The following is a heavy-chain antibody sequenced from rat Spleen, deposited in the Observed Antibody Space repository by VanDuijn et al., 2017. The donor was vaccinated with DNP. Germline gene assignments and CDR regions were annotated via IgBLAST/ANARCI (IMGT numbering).Heavy chain of an antibody. V-gene: IGHV5-7*01. Sequence: EVQLVESGGDLVQPGRSLKVSCVVSGFTFSDYYMAWVRQAPTKGLEWVASIIYDGSRTYYRDSVRGRFTLSRDDAKSTLYLQMDSLRSEDTATYYCARHGDYSSYFYAMDAWGQGTSVTVSS. CDR2: IIYDGSRT. J-gene: IGHJ4*01. CDR1: GFTFSDYY. CDR3: ARHGDYSSYFYAMDA. D-gene: IGHD1-2*01.